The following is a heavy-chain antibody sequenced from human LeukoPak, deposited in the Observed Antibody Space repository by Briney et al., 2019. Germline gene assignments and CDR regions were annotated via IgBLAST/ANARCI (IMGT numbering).Heavy chain of an antibody. J-gene: IGHJ4*02. CDR2: INHSGST. Sequence: SETLSLTCAVYGGSFSGYYWSWIRQPPGKGLEWIGEINHSGSTNYNPCLKSRVTISVDTSKNQFSLKLSSVTAADTAVYYCARGKMYYDFWSGVNYFDYWGQGTLVTVSS. CDR3: ARGKMYYDFWSGVNYFDY. V-gene: IGHV4-34*01. CDR1: GGSFSGYY. D-gene: IGHD3-3*01.